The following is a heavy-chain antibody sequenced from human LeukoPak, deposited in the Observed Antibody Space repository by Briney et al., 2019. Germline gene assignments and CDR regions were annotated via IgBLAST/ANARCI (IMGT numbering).Heavy chain of an antibody. CDR3: AKDRPAPNDYGDHFDY. V-gene: IGHV3-30*18. CDR1: GFTFSSYG. J-gene: IGHJ4*02. D-gene: IGHD4-17*01. CDR2: ISYDGSNK. Sequence: GGSLRLSCAASGFTFSSYGTHWVRQAPGKGLEWVAVISYDGSNKYYADSVKGRFTISRDNSKNTLYLQMNSLRAEDTAVYYCAKDRPAPNDYGDHFDYWGQGTLVTVSS.